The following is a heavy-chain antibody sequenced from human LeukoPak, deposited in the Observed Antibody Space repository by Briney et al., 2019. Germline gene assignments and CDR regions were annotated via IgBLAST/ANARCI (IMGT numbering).Heavy chain of an antibody. V-gene: IGHV4-4*09. J-gene: IGHJ5*02. Sequence: PSETLSLTCTVSGGSISSYYWSWIRQPPGKGLEWIGYIYTSGSTNYNPSLKSRVTISVDTSKNQFSLKLSSVTAADTAVYYCAWSAARRGWFDRWGQGTLVTVSS. CDR3: AWSAARRGWFDR. CDR1: GGSISSYY. D-gene: IGHD6-6*01. CDR2: IYTSGST.